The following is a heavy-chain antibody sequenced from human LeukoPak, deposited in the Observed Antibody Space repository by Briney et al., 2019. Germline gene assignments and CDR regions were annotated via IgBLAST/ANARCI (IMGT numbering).Heavy chain of an antibody. J-gene: IGHJ4*02. CDR3: ARGMLHYYDSSDWDY. CDR2: INPSGGST. D-gene: IGHD3-22*01. V-gene: IGHV1-46*01. Sequence: ASVKVSCKASGYTFTSYYMHWVRQAPGQGLEWMGIINPSGGSTSYAQKFQGRVTMTRDTSTSTVYMELSSLRSEDTAVYYCARGMLHYYDSSDWDYWGQGTLVTVSS. CDR1: GYTFTSYY.